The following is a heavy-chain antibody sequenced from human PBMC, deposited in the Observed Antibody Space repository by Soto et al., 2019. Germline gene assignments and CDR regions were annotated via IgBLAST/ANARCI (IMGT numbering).Heavy chain of an antibody. Sequence: PGGSLRLSCAASGFTVSSNYMSWVRQAPGKGLEWVSVIYSGGSTYYADSVKGRFTISRDNSKNTLYLQMNSLRAEDTAVYYCARVGTYYYDSSGYYLKLYYYYGMDVWGQGTTVTVSS. V-gene: IGHV3-66*01. D-gene: IGHD3-22*01. CDR2: IYSGGST. CDR1: GFTVSSNY. J-gene: IGHJ6*02. CDR3: ARVGTYYYDSSGYYLKLYYYYGMDV.